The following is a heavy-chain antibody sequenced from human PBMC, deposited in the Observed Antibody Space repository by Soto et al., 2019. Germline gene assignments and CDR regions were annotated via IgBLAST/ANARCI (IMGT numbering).Heavy chain of an antibody. V-gene: IGHV1-18*01. CDR1: GYTLSNYG. Sequence: VASVKVSCKTSGYTLSNYGITWVRQAPGQPLEWLGWISLYSDGTNYAQKFQGRVSMTTDTSTTTAYMELRSLRSDDTAAYYCARVVPGAEAWFGPWGQGTLVTVSS. J-gene: IGHJ5*02. CDR2: ISLYSDGT. D-gene: IGHD2-2*01. CDR3: ARVVPGAEAWFGP.